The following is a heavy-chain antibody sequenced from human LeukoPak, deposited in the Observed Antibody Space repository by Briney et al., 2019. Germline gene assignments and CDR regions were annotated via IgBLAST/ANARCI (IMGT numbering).Heavy chain of an antibody. CDR1: GGSISSGGYS. CDR3: ARVVRRCSGGSCQNWFDP. CDR2: IYHSGST. D-gene: IGHD2-15*01. Sequence: SQTLSLTCAVSGGSISSGGYSWSWIRQPPGKGLEWIGYIYHSGSTYYNPSLKSRVTISVDRSKNQFSLKLSSVTAADTAVYYRARVVRRCSGGSCQNWFDPWGQGTLVTVSS. V-gene: IGHV4-30-2*01. J-gene: IGHJ5*02.